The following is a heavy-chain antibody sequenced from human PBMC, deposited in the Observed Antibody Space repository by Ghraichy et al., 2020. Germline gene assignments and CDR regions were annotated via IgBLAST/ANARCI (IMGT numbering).Heavy chain of an antibody. D-gene: IGHD3-10*01. Sequence: SETLSLTCTVSGGSISSSSYYWGWIRQPPGKGLVWIGSIYYSGSTYYNPSLKSRVTISVDTSKNQFSLKLSSVTAADTAVYYCARHVPYYYGSGSYYNWFFGWFDPWGQGTLVTVSS. V-gene: IGHV4-39*01. CDR1: GGSISSSSYY. CDR2: IYYSGST. CDR3: ARHVPYYYGSGSYYNWFFGWFDP. J-gene: IGHJ5*02.